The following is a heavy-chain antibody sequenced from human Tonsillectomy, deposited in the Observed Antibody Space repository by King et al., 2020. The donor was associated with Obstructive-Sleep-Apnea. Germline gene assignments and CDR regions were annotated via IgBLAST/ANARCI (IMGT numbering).Heavy chain of an antibody. CDR1: GGSISSYY. CDR2: IYYSGST. J-gene: IGHJ4*02. V-gene: IGHV4-59*08. D-gene: IGHD6-13*01. CDR3: ARSLPFPGIAAAGFDY. Sequence: LQLQESGPGLVKPSETLSLTCTVSGGSISSYYWSWIRQPPGKGLEWIGYIYYSGSTNYNPSLKSRVTISVDTSKNQFSLKLSSVTAADTAVYYCARSLPFPGIAAAGFDYWGQGTLVTVSS.